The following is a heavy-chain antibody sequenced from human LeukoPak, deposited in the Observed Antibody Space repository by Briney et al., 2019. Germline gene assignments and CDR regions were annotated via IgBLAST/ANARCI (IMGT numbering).Heavy chain of an antibody. D-gene: IGHD6-19*01. CDR3: ARDSSAPQWLGEPYFDY. Sequence: ASVKVSCKASAYTFVSYGISWLRQAPGQGLEWMGWISGNTGNTNYAQKFQGRVTMTTDTSTNTACMELRSLRSDDTAVYYCARDSSAPQWLGEPYFDYWGQGTLVTVSS. CDR1: AYTFVSYG. J-gene: IGHJ4*02. V-gene: IGHV1-18*01. CDR2: ISGNTGNT.